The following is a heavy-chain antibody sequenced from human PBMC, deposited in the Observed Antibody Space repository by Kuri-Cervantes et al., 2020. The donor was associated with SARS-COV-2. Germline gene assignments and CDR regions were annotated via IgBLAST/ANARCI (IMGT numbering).Heavy chain of an antibody. CDR2: INSDGSST. Sequence: GESLKISCAASGFTFSSYWMHWVRQAPGKELVWVSRINSDGSSTSYADSVKGRFTISRDNAKNTLYLQMNSLRAEDTAVYYCASLAVAGKSNYWGQGTLVTVSS. CDR1: GFTFSSYW. D-gene: IGHD6-19*01. J-gene: IGHJ4*02. V-gene: IGHV3-74*01. CDR3: ASLAVAGKSNY.